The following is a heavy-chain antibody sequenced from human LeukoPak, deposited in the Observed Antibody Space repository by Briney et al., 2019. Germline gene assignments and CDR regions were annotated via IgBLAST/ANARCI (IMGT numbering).Heavy chain of an antibody. CDR3: ARDTGSMAARFFDN. D-gene: IGHD2-8*02. CDR2: IYSGGST. V-gene: IGHV3-53*01. J-gene: IGHJ4*02. Sequence: GGSLRLSCAASGFTVSSNYMSWVRQAPGKGLEWVSVIYSGGSTYYADSVKGRFTISRDNSKNTLYLQMNSLRAEDTAVYYCARDTGSMAARFFDNWGQGTLVTVSS. CDR1: GFTVSSNY.